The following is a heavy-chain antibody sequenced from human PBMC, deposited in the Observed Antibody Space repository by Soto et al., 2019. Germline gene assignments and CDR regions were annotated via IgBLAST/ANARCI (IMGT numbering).Heavy chain of an antibody. CDR3: ATDCNYDVSNSF. CDR2: ILPVSAPP. CDR1: GGTLNNYA. V-gene: IGHV1-69*13. Sequence: SVKVSCKASGGTLNNYAINWVRQAPGQGLEWMGGILPVSAPPDYAQKFQGRVSITADHSTSTVYMELSRLKSDDTAVYFCATDCNYDVSNSFWGQGTLVTVSS. D-gene: IGHD2-21*02. J-gene: IGHJ4*02.